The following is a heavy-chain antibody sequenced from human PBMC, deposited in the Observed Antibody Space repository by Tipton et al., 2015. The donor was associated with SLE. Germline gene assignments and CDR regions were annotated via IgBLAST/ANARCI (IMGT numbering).Heavy chain of an antibody. Sequence: TLSLTCTVSGFSISSGYYWSWIRQTPGKGLEWIGEINHSGSTNYNPSLKSRVTISVDTTKNQFSLKLGSVTAADTAMYYCARGPGIERNYYYYYYMDVWGKGTTVTVSS. CDR2: INHSGST. D-gene: IGHD3-10*01. CDR3: ARGPGIERNYYYYYYMDV. J-gene: IGHJ6*03. V-gene: IGHV4-34*01. CDR1: GFSISSGYY.